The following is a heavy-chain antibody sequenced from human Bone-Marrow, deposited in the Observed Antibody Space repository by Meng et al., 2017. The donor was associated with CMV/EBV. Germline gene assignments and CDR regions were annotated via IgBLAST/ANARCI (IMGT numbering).Heavy chain of an antibody. CDR1: GGSISGSDW. Sequence: VFGGSISGSDWWTWVRQPPGKGLEWIGEIYHSGSTNYNPSLKSRVTISVDKSKNQFSLKLSSVTAADTAVYYCARDRKGARNWFDPWGQGTLVTVSS. D-gene: IGHD5-12*01. V-gene: IGHV4-4*02. CDR3: ARDRKGARNWFDP. J-gene: IGHJ5*02. CDR2: IYHSGST.